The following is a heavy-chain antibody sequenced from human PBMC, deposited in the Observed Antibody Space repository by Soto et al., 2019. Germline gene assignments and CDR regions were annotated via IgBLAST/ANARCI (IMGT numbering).Heavy chain of an antibody. V-gene: IGHV4-34*01. CDR2: INHSGST. CDR1: GGSFSGYY. Sequence: PSETLSLTCAVYGGSFSGYYWTWIRQPPGTGLEWIGEINHSGSTNYNPSLKSRVTISVDTSKNQFSLKLSSVTAADTAVYYCASETDGFDYWGQGTLVNVSS. D-gene: IGHD2-8*01. CDR3: ASETDGFDY. J-gene: IGHJ4*02.